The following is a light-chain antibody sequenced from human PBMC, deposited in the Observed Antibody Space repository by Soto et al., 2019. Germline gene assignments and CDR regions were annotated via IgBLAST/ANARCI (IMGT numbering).Light chain of an antibody. CDR3: CAYADTFYV. CDR2: DVS. J-gene: IGLJ1*01. CDR1: SSDVGSYKD. Sequence: QSVLTQPRSVSGSPGQSVTISCTGTSSDVGSYKDVSWYQHHPDKVPKLMIYDVSERPSGVPDRFSGSKSGNTASLTISGLQAEDEAIYYCCAYADTFYVFGTGTKLTVL. V-gene: IGLV2-11*01.